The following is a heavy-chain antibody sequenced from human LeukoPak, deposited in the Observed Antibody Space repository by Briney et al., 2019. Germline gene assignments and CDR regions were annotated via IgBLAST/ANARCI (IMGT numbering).Heavy chain of an antibody. V-gene: IGHV3-21*01. CDR2: ITSSSASM. D-gene: IGHD3-9*01. Sequence: GGSLRLSCAASGFTFTTYSMNWVREAPGKGLEGVSSITSSSASMYYADSVKGRFTISRDNAKKSLYLQMNSLRAEDTAVYYCARTYYDILTAYNPYFDYWGQGTLVTVSS. CDR1: GFTFTTYS. CDR3: ARTYYDILTAYNPYFDY. J-gene: IGHJ4*02.